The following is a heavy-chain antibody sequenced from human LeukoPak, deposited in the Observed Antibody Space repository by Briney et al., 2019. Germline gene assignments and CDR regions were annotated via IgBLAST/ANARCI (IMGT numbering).Heavy chain of an antibody. Sequence: TGGSLRLSCAASGFTFSSYDMNWVRQAPGKGLEWVSYISTSSTYIYYADSLNGRFTISRDNAKNSLYLQMNSLRAEDTAVYYCARLGRGGLDYWGQGTLVTVSS. CDR3: ARLGRGGLDY. CDR1: GFTFSSYD. CDR2: ISTSSTYI. J-gene: IGHJ4*02. D-gene: IGHD3-16*01. V-gene: IGHV3-21*01.